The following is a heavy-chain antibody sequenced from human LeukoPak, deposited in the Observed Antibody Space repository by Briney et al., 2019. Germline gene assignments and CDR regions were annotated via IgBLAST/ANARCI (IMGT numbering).Heavy chain of an antibody. CDR2: INPNSGGT. J-gene: IGHJ3*02. CDR3: ARTVLRFLEWLSFDAFDI. V-gene: IGHV1-2*02. Sequence: ASVKVSCRASGYTFTGYYMHWVRQAPGQGLEWMGWINPNSGGTNYAQKFQGRVTMTRDTSINTAYMELSRLRSDDTAVYYCARTVLRFLEWLSFDAFDIWGQGTMVTVSS. CDR1: GYTFTGYY. D-gene: IGHD3-3*01.